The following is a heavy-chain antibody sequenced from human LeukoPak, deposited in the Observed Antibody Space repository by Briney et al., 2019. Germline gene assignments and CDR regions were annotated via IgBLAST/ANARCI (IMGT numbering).Heavy chain of an antibody. J-gene: IGHJ4*02. CDR1: GGSISSYY. CDR2: IYYSGST. V-gene: IGHV4-59*08. D-gene: IGHD3-22*01. Sequence: PSETLSLTRTVSGGSISSYYWSWIRQPPGKGLEWIGYIYYSGSTNYNPSLKSRVTISVDTSKNQFSLKLSSVTAADTAVYYCARHESYDSSLDYWGQGTLVTVSS. CDR3: ARHESYDSSLDY.